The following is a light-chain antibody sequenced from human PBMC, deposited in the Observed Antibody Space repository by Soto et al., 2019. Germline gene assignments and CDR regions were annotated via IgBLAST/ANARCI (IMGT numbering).Light chain of an antibody. CDR1: RTISTY. J-gene: IGKJ3*01. Sequence: DIQMTQSPSSLSASVGDRVTITCRASRTISTYLNWYQQKPGKAPKFLIYAASSLQGGVPSRFSVSVSGANFTLTISSLQPEDFATYICQQSYSPPFTFGPGTTVAIK. V-gene: IGKV1-39*01. CDR2: AAS. CDR3: QQSYSPPFT.